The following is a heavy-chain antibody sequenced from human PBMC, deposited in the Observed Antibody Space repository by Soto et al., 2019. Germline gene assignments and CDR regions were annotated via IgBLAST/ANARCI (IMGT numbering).Heavy chain of an antibody. V-gene: IGHV4-39*01. J-gene: IGHJ4*02. D-gene: IGHD4-17*01. CDR2: IYYSGST. Sequence: QLQLQESGPGLVKPSETLSLTCTVSGGSISSSSCYWGWIRQPPGKGLEWIGSIYYSGSTYYNPSLKSRVTLSVDTSKNHFSLKLSSVTAADTAVYYCARRISDYHFDYWGQGTLVTVSS. CDR3: ARRISDYHFDY. CDR1: GGSISSSSCY.